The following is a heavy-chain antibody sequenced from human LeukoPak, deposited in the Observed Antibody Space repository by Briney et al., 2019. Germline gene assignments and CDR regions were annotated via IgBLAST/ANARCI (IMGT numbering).Heavy chain of an antibody. Sequence: PGGSLRLSCAASGFTFSSYAMSWVRQAPGKGLEWVSAISGSGGSTYYADSVKGRFTISRDNSKNTLYLQMNSLRAEDTAVYYCAKGVPMYDILTGYYLLGVNFDYWGQGTLVTVSS. CDR3: AKGVPMYDILTGYYLLGVNFDY. CDR1: GFTFSSYA. D-gene: IGHD3-9*01. J-gene: IGHJ4*02. CDR2: ISGSGGST. V-gene: IGHV3-23*01.